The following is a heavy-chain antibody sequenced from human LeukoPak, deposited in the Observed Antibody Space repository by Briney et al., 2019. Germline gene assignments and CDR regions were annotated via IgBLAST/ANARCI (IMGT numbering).Heavy chain of an antibody. CDR3: ARLRSEDDSTVDC. V-gene: IGHV3-11*04. CDR1: GFTLSDYY. CDR2: ISDSGNTI. D-gene: IGHD2-15*01. Sequence: KPGGSLRLSCAASGFTLSDYYMSWIRQAPGKGLEWVSYISDSGNTIQHATSVKGRFTISRDTAKTSMYLQMNSLRAEDTAVYYCARLRSEDDSTVDCWGQGTLVTVSS. J-gene: IGHJ4*02.